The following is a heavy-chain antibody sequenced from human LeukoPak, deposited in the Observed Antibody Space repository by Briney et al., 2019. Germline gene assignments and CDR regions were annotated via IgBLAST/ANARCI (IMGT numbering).Heavy chain of an antibody. CDR3: ARGAAFSAFDI. Sequence: SETLSLTCAVYGGSFSGYYWSWIRQPPGKGLEWIGEINHSGSTNYNPSLKSRVTISVDTSKNQFSLKLSSVTAADTAVYYCARGAAFSAFDIWGQGTMVTVSS. V-gene: IGHV4-34*01. CDR2: INHSGST. CDR1: GGSFSGYY. J-gene: IGHJ3*02. D-gene: IGHD2-15*01.